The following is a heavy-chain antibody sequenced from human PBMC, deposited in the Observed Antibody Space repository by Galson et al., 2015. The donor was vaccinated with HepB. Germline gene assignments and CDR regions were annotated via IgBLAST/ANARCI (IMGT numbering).Heavy chain of an antibody. J-gene: IGHJ3*02. Sequence: SLRLSCAASGFTFSSYGMHWVRQAPGKGLEWVAVIWYDGSNKYYADSVKGRFTISRDNSKNTLYLQMNSLSAEDTAVYYCARDQYCSSTSCYMTFDIWGQGTMVTVSS. CDR2: IWYDGSNK. V-gene: IGHV3-33*01. CDR1: GFTFSSYG. CDR3: ARDQYCSSTSCYMTFDI. D-gene: IGHD2-2*02.